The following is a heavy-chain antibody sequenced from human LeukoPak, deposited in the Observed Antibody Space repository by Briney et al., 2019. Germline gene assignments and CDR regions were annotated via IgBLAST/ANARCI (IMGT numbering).Heavy chain of an antibody. CDR2: INPNSGGT. J-gene: IGHJ5*02. V-gene: IGHV1-2*02. Sequence: ASVKVSCKASGYTFSGYYMYWVRQAPGQGLEWMGWINPNSGGTNYAQKFQGRVTMTRDTSISTAYMELSRLRSDDTAVYYCARAYYGSGSYIPKTWGQGTLVTVSS. CDR1: GYTFSGYY. D-gene: IGHD3-10*01. CDR3: ARAYYGSGSYIPKT.